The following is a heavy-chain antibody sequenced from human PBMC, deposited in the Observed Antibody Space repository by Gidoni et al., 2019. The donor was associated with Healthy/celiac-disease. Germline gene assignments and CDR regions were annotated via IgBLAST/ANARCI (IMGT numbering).Heavy chain of an antibody. Sequence: EVQLLESGGGLVQPGGSLRLSCAASGFTFSSYAMSWVRQAPGKGLEWVSAISGSGGSTYYADSVKGRFTISRDNSKNTRYLQMNSLRVEDTAVYYCAKALYSSSSSYFDYWGQGTLVTVSS. CDR2: ISGSGGST. D-gene: IGHD6-13*01. CDR1: GFTFSSYA. V-gene: IGHV3-23*01. CDR3: AKALYSSSSSYFDY. J-gene: IGHJ4*02.